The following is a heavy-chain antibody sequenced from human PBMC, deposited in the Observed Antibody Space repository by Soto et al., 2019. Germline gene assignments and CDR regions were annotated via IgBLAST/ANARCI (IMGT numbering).Heavy chain of an antibody. CDR1: GGSFSGYY. V-gene: IGHV4-34*01. CDR3: ARTPTVLRFLEWLPTAYFDY. J-gene: IGHJ4*02. D-gene: IGHD3-3*01. CDR2: INHSGST. Sequence: TSETLSLTCAVYGGSFSGYYWSWIRQPPGKGLEWIGEINHSGSTNYNPSLKSRVTISVDTSKNQFSLKLSSVTAADTAVYYCARTPTVLRFLEWLPTAYFDYWGQGTLVTVSS.